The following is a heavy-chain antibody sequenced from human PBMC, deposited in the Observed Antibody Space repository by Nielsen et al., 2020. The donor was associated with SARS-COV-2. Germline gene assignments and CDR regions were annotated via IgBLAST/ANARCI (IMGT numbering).Heavy chain of an antibody. J-gene: IGHJ6*02. Sequence: SLKISCAASGFNFNNYGLDWVRQAPGKRLDWVASISYEGSKKYYADSLTGRFTVSRDTSKNTVYLQMNSLSVEDTAVYYCAKRRAVFMLTFGGEGAMDVWGQGTTVSVSS. V-gene: IGHV3-30*18. CDR3: AKRRAVFMLTFGGEGAMDV. D-gene: IGHD3-16*01. CDR2: ISYEGSKK. CDR1: GFNFNNYG.